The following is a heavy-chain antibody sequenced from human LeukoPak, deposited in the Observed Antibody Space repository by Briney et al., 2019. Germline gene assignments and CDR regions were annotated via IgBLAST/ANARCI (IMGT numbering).Heavy chain of an antibody. CDR1: AFTFSSYG. CDR3: AKERAGLWDY. Sequence: GGSLRLSCAASAFTFSSYGMHWVRQAPGKGLEWVAFIRSDGSNYYYADSVKGRFTISRDNSKNTLYLEMNSLRAEDTAVYYCAKERAGLWDYWGQGTLVTVSS. CDR2: IRSDGSNY. D-gene: IGHD6-13*01. V-gene: IGHV3-30*02. J-gene: IGHJ4*02.